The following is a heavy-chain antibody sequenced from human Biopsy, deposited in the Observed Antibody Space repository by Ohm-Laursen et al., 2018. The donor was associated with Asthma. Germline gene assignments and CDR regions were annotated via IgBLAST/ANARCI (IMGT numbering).Heavy chain of an antibody. J-gene: IGHJ5*02. Sequence: SETLSLTCTVSGGSISSYYWSWIRQPPGKGLEWIGYIYFSGSTNYNPSLKSRVTMSVDTAKNQFSLKLSSVTAADTAVYYCARLADCSGGACYSYGWFDPWGHGTRVTVSS. V-gene: IGHV4-59*01. CDR1: GGSISSYY. D-gene: IGHD2-15*01. CDR3: ARLADCSGGACYSYGWFDP. CDR2: IYFSGST.